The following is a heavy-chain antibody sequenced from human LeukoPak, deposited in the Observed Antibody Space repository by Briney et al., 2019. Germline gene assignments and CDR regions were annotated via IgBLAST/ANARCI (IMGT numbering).Heavy chain of an antibody. CDR1: GYTFTSYY. CDR3: ARATLSDYYFNY. Sequence: ASVKVSCKASGYTFTSYYMHWVRQAPGQGLEWMGIINPSGGSTSYAQKFQGRVTMTRDTSTNTVYMELSSLRSEDTTVYFCARATLSDYYFNYWGQGTLVTVSS. V-gene: IGHV1-46*01. J-gene: IGHJ4*02. CDR2: INPSGGST.